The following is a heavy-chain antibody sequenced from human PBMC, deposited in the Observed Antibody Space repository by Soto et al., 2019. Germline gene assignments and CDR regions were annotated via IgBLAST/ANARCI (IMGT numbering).Heavy chain of an antibody. D-gene: IGHD4-17*01. J-gene: IGHJ5*02. V-gene: IGHV2-5*01. Sequence: GSGPTLVNPTQTLTLTCTFSGFSLSTSGVGVGWIRQPPGKALEWLALIYWNDDKRYSPSLKSRLTITKDTSKNQVVLTRTNMDPVDTATYYCAHSDDYGDYMISNWFDPWGQGTLVTVSS. CDR1: GFSLSTSGVG. CDR3: AHSDDYGDYMISNWFDP. CDR2: IYWNDDK.